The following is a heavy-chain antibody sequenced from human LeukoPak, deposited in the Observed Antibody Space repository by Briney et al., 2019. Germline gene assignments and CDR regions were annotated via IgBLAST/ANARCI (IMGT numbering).Heavy chain of an antibody. V-gene: IGHV4-59*01. J-gene: IGHJ2*01. D-gene: IGHD3-22*01. CDR1: GGSIGSYY. CDR2: IYYSGST. CDR3: ARAVTYYYDSSGTYWYFDL. Sequence: PSETLSLTCTVSGGSIGSYYWSWIRQPPGKGLEWIGYIYYSGSTNYNPSLKSRVTISVDTSKNQFSLKLSSVTAADTAVYYCARAVTYYYDSSGTYWYFDLWGRGTLVTVSS.